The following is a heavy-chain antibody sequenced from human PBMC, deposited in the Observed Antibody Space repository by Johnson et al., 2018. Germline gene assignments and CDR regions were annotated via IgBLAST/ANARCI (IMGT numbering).Heavy chain of an antibody. V-gene: IGHV4-59*12. CDR3: ARGRSDSKGYYGAFDI. J-gene: IGHJ3*02. CDR2: IYYNGNT. D-gene: IGHD3-22*01. Sequence: QVQLQESGPGLVKPSETLSLTCIVSGGSISSYYWSWIRQPPGKGLEWIGYIYYNGNTNYNPSLKSRVTISVDTSKNQFSLKLSSVTAADTAVYYCARGRSDSKGYYGAFDIWGQGTMVTVSS. CDR1: GGSISSYY.